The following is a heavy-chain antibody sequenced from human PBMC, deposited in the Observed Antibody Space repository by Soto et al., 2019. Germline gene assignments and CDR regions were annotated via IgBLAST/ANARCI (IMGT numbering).Heavy chain of an antibody. J-gene: IGHJ4*02. CDR3: ARDRPPQYDSSGYYFDY. CDR1: GGSVSGGSYY. Sequence: PSETLSLTCTVSGGSVSGGSYYWSWIRQSPGKGLEWIGYIYYSGSTYYNPSLKSRVTISVDTSKNQFSLKLSSVTAADTAVYYCARDRPPQYDSSGYYFDYWGQGTLVTVSS. V-gene: IGHV4-30-4*08. CDR2: IYYSGST. D-gene: IGHD3-22*01.